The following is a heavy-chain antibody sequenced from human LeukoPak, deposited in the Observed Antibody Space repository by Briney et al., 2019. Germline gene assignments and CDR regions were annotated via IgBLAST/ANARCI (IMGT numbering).Heavy chain of an antibody. V-gene: IGHV4-39*02. CDR3: ARAGGYGGSLAY. J-gene: IGHJ4*02. Sequence: SETLSLTCSVSGGSISSSSHYWGWIRQPPGMGLEWIANIYYSGTTYYNPALRSRVTVSVDTSKNQFSLKVNSVTTADTAVYYCARAGGYGGSLAYWGQGALVTVSS. CDR2: IYYSGTT. D-gene: IGHD5-18*01. CDR1: GGSISSSSHY.